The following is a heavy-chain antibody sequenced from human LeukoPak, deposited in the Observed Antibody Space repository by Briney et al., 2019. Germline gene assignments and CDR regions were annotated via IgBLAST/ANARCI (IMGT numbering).Heavy chain of an antibody. D-gene: IGHD2-8*01. Sequence: SVKVSCKASGDTFSSYAISWVRQAPGQGLEWMGGIIPIFGTANYAQKFRGRVTITTDDSTSTAYMELSSLRSEDTAVYYCANSRGYCTNGVCYSDAFDIWGQGTMVTVSS. J-gene: IGHJ3*02. CDR3: ANSRGYCTNGVCYSDAFDI. CDR2: IIPIFGTA. V-gene: IGHV1-69*05. CDR1: GDTFSSYA.